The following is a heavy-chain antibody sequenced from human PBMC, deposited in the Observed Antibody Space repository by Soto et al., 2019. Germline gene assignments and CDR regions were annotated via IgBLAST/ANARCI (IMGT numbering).Heavy chain of an antibody. D-gene: IGHD3-10*01. CDR2: IWYDGSNK. CDR1: GFTFSSYG. Sequence: GGFLRLSCAASGFTFSSYGMHWVRQAPGKGLEWVAVIWYDGSNKYYADSVKGRFTISRDNSKNTLYLQMNSLRAEDTAVYYCARDLTMVRGVDYWGQGTLVTVSS. CDR3: ARDLTMVRGVDY. J-gene: IGHJ4*02. V-gene: IGHV3-33*01.